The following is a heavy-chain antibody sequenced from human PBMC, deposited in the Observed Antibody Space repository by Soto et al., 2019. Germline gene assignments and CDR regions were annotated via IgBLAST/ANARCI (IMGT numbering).Heavy chain of an antibody. D-gene: IGHD2-21*01. CDR2: INAGDGKT. J-gene: IGHJ6*02. V-gene: IGHV1-3*01. Sequence: ASVKVSCKASGYTFSNYATHWVRQAPGQRLEWMGWINAGDGKTKYSQNFQGRVTITRDTSASTAYMELSSLRSEDTAVYFCANTGESYCYGMDGWGQGTTVTVSS. CDR1: GYTFSNYA. CDR3: ANTGESYCYGMDG.